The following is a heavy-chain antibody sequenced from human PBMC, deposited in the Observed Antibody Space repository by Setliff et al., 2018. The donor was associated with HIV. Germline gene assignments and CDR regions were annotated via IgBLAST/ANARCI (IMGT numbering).Heavy chain of an antibody. J-gene: IGHJ6*03. CDR1: GGSFSGYY. CDR3: ARAQLPPTYIDV. Sequence: PSETLSLTCAVYGGSFSGYYWSWIRQPPGKGLEWIGEINHSGSTNYNPSLKSRVTISVDTSKNQFSLKLSSVTAADTAVYYCARAQLPPTYIDVWGKGTTVTVSS. D-gene: IGHD2-2*01. V-gene: IGHV4-34*01. CDR2: INHSGST.